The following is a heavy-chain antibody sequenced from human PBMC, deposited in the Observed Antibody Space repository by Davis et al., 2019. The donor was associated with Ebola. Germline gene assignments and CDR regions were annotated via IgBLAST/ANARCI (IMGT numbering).Heavy chain of an antibody. D-gene: IGHD1-26*01. CDR3: AKGGSGSYLT. CDR2: IRSGDHIA. V-gene: IGHV3-11*01. Sequence: PGGSLRLSCAASGFTFSGYYMTWIRQAPGKGLEWISYIRSGDHIAYYADSVKGRFTISRDDAKNSLYLQMNSLRAEDTAVYYCAKGGSGSYLTWGQGTLVTVSS. J-gene: IGHJ4*02. CDR1: GFTFSGYY.